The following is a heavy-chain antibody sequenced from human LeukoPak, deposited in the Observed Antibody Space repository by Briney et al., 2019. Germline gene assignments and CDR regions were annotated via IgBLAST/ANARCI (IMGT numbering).Heavy chain of an antibody. J-gene: IGHJ6*02. Sequence: GSLRLSCAASGITVSTRYISWVRQAPGKGLEWVSVIYGGGSTYYADSVKGRFTISRDNSKNTLYLQMNSLRAEDTAVYYCAKDRRSSGSYPSFLKRLGYYYGMDVWGQGTTVTVSS. CDR1: GITVSTRY. V-gene: IGHV3-66*02. D-gene: IGHD1-26*01. CDR3: AKDRRSSGSYPSFLKRLGYYYGMDV. CDR2: IYGGGST.